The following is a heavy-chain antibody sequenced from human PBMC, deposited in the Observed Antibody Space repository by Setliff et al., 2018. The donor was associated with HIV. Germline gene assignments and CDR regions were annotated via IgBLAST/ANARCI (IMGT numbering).Heavy chain of an antibody. Sequence: PSETLSLTCFVSGVSIIGHFWGWIRQPPGKGLEWIGYIYTSGTTEYNPSLDSRVTISVDTSRDQFSLNLRSVTAADTALYFCARLIHTGLLYFDYWGLGMLVTVSS. CDR2: IYTSGTT. D-gene: IGHD2-8*02. CDR1: GVSIIGHF. J-gene: IGHJ4*02. V-gene: IGHV4-4*09. CDR3: ARLIHTGLLYFDY.